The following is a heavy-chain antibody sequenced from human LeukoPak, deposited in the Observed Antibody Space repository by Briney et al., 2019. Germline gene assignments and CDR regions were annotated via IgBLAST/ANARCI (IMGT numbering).Heavy chain of an antibody. CDR2: ISAYNGNT. J-gene: IGHJ3*02. CDR1: GYTFTSYG. Sequence: ASVKVSCKASGYTFTSYGISWVRQAPGQGLEWMGWISAYNGNTNYAQKLQGRVTMTTDTSTSTAYMELRSLRSDDTAVYYCARDWGCSSTSCYTGAFDIWDQGTMVTVSS. D-gene: IGHD2-2*02. CDR3: ARDWGCSSTSCYTGAFDI. V-gene: IGHV1-18*01.